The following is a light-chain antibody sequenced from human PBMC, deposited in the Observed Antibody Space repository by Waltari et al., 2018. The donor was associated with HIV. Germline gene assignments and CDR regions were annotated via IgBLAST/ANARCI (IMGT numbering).Light chain of an antibody. CDR2: DVS. CDR3: CSYAGSYRGV. Sequence: QSALTQPRSVSGSPGQSVTISCTGTNSDVGGYNYVSWYQQHPGKAPKLIIYDVSKRPSGVPDRFSGSKYGNTASLTISGLQAEDEADYYCCSYAGSYRGVFGGGTKLTVL. V-gene: IGLV2-11*01. CDR1: NSDVGGYNY. J-gene: IGLJ2*01.